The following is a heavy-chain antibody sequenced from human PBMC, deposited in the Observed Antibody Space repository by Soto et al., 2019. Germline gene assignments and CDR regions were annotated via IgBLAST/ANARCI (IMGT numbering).Heavy chain of an antibody. CDR2: LSSRGFST. J-gene: IGHJ3*02. V-gene: IGHV3-23*01. CDR1: GFTFNGYA. CDR3: ARDRAGYCSNGICLDAFDI. D-gene: IGHD2-8*01. Sequence: GGSLRLSCAASGFTFNGYALTWVRQVPGKGLEWVSSLSSRGFSTHYAESVKGRFTISRDNIKNTVYLQMNSLRAEDTAVYYCARDRAGYCSNGICLDAFDIWGQGTLVTVSS.